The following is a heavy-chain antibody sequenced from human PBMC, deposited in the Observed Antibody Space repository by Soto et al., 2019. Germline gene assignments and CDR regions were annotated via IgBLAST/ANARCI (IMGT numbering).Heavy chain of an antibody. CDR1: GFSLSTSGMC. D-gene: IGHD5-12*01. CDR3: ARICGYDLGSYYFDY. Sequence: SGPTLVNPXQTLTLTCTFSGFSLSTSGMCVSWIRQPPGKALEWLALIDWDDDKYYSTSLKTRLTISKDTSKNQVVLTMTNMDPVDTATYNCARICGYDLGSYYFDYWGQGTLVTVSS. J-gene: IGHJ4*02. V-gene: IGHV2-70*01. CDR2: IDWDDDK.